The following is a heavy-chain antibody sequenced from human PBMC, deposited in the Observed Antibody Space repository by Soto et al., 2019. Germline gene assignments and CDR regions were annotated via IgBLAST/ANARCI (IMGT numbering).Heavy chain of an antibody. Sequence: QITLKESGPTLVKPTQTLTLTCTFSGFSLNTSGVGVAWIRQPPGKALDGLSVLYGDDDQRSSPALGSRLTIAKDTSRNQVFLTMTNMDPVDTATYDCAHSDRESGGRFDYWGQGTLVTVSS. CDR2: LYGDDDQ. CDR1: GFSLNTSGVG. J-gene: IGHJ4*02. CDR3: AHSDRESGGRFDY. V-gene: IGHV2-5*02. D-gene: IGHD3-10*01.